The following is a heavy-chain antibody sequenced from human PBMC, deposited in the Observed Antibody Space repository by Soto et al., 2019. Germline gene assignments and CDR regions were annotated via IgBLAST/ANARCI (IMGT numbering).Heavy chain of an antibody. D-gene: IGHD2-21*01. CDR1: GFTFSSYG. Sequence: QVQLVESGGGVVQPGGSLRLSCVASGFTFSSYGMHWVRQAPGKGLEWVAVIWYDGNTKYYADSVKGRFTISRDNSKNTLYVQMTSLRAEDTAVYYCARGLHSLFDYWGQGALVNVSS. V-gene: IGHV3-33*01. CDR2: IWYDGNTK. J-gene: IGHJ4*02. CDR3: ARGLHSLFDY.